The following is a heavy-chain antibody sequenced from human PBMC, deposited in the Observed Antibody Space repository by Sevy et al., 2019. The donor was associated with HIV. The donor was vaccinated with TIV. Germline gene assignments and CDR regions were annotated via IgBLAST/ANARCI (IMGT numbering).Heavy chain of an antibody. J-gene: IGHJ4*02. CDR1: GDSVNSGDNY. CDR3: ARDRGKSLYYFDY. V-gene: IGHV4-30-4*01. Sequence: SETLSLTCNVSGDSVNSGDNYWNWIRQPPGKGLVWIGYIHYRGNTYYNPSLRSRISISLDTSKNQFSLKVTSVTAADTAVYFCARDRGKSLYYFDYWGQGTLVTVSS. CDR2: IHYRGNT.